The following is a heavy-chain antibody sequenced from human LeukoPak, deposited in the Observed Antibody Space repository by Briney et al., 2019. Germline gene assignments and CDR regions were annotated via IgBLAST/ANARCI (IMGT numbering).Heavy chain of an antibody. J-gene: IGHJ3*02. V-gene: IGHV4-4*07. CDR1: GGSISSYY. D-gene: IGHD3-9*01. CDR3: ARDPHAGYDILTGYYSGYHAFDI. Sequence: SETLSLTCTVSGGSISSYYWSWIRQPAGKGLEWIGRIYTSGSTNYNPSLKSRVTMSVDTSKNQFSLKLSSVTAADTAVYYCARDPHAGYDILTGYYSGYHAFDIWGQGTMVTVSS. CDR2: IYTSGST.